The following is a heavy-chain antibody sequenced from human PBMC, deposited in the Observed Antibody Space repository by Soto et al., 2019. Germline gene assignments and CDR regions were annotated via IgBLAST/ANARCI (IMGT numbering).Heavy chain of an antibody. Sequence: GASVKVSCKVSGYTLTELSMHWVRQAPGKGLEWMGGFDPEDGETIYAQKFQGRVTMTEDTSTGTAYMELSSLRSEDTAVYYCATYSRGYYGSGSYSVPGAFDIWGQGTMVTVSS. V-gene: IGHV1-24*01. CDR1: GYTLTELS. CDR3: ATYSRGYYGSGSYSVPGAFDI. CDR2: FDPEDGET. D-gene: IGHD3-10*01. J-gene: IGHJ3*02.